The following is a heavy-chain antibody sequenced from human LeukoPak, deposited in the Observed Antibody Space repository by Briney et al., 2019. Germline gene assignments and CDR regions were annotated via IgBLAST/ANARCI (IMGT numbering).Heavy chain of an antibody. CDR1: GGSFSGYY. D-gene: IGHD6-13*01. CDR2: INHSGST. Sequence: SETLSLTCAVYGGSFSGYYWSWIRQPPGKGLEWIGEINHSGSTNYNPSLKSRVTISVDTSKNQFSLKLSSVTAADTAVYYCARGHSSSWLDYWGQGTLVTVSS. J-gene: IGHJ4*02. V-gene: IGHV4-34*01. CDR3: ARGHSSSWLDY.